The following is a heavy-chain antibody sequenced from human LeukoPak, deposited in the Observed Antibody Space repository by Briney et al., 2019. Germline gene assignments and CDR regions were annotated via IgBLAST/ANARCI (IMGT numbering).Heavy chain of an antibody. J-gene: IGHJ4*02. D-gene: IGHD3-10*01. CDR1: GFNLSNYD. Sequence: GGSLRLSCAASGFNLSNYDMTWVRQAPGKGLEWVSSMSGSGSYIYHADSVKGRFTISRDNAQSSLYLPMNSLRVDDTAVYYCARLAYGSGSRPLDYWGQGILVTVSS. V-gene: IGHV3-21*01. CDR2: MSGSGSYI. CDR3: ARLAYGSGSRPLDY.